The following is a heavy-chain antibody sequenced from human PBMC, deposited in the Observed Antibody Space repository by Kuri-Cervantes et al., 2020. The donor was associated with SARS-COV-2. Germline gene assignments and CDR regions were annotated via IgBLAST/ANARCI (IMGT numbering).Heavy chain of an antibody. CDR3: ARGRTIFGVTNDAFDI. J-gene: IGHJ3*02. V-gene: IGHV3-74*01. D-gene: IGHD3-3*01. Sequence: GESLKISCAASGFTFSSHWMYWVRQAPGKGLVWVSRTDSDGTSTTYADSVKGRFTISRDNAKNTLYLQMNSLRAEDTAVYYCARGRTIFGVTNDAFDIWGQGTTVTVSS. CDR2: TDSDGTST. CDR1: GFTFSSHW.